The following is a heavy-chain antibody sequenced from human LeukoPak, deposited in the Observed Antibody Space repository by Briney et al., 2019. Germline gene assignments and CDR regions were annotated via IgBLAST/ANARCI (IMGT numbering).Heavy chain of an antibody. Sequence: GGSLRLSCAPSGLSVNSYCMSRVRQAPGKGLEWVSSIYSGGTTYYINSVKGRYTISRDNSKNTVYLQMNILRAEDTAVYYCASGPVTMIVGAFDVWGQGTRVTVSS. CDR2: IYSGGTT. CDR1: GLSVNSYC. J-gene: IGHJ3*01. V-gene: IGHV3-53*01. D-gene: IGHD3-22*01. CDR3: ASGPVTMIVGAFDV.